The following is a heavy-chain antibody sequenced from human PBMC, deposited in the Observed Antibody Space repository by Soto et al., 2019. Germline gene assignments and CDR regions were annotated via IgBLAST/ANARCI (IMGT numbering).Heavy chain of an antibody. V-gene: IGHV3-7*03. CDR3: ARDQLILPAHDFFYGSDV. J-gene: IGHJ6*02. Sequence: GGSLRLSCEVPGFTLSMYSMTWVRQAPGKGLERVAKIPQEGSDGHYVDSVKGRFTISRDNAKNSVYLQMNSLRAEDTAVYYCARDQLILPAHDFFYGSDVWGQGAKVTVSS. CDR1: GFTLSMYS. CDR2: IPQEGSDG. D-gene: IGHD2-21*02.